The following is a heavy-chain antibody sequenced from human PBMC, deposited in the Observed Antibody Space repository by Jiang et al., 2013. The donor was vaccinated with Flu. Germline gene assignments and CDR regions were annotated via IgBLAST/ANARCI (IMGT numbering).Heavy chain of an antibody. CDR3: ARIPPRSSWYDY. Sequence: KPTQTLTLTCTFSGFSLSTSGMCVSWIRQPPGKALEWLARIDWDDDKYYSTSLKTRLTISKDTSKNQVVLTMTNMGPVDTATYYCARIPPRSSWYDYWGQGTLVTVSS. CDR1: GFSLSTSGMC. J-gene: IGHJ4*02. V-gene: IGHV2-70*11. D-gene: IGHD6-13*01. CDR2: IDWDDDK.